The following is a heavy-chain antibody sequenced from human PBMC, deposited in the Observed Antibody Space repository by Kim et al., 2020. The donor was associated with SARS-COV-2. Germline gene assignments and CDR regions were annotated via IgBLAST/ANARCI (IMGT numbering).Heavy chain of an antibody. Sequence: GGSLRLSCAASGFTFSSYSMNWVRQAPGKGLEWVSSISSSSSYIYYADSVKGRFTISRDNAKNSLYLQMNSLRAEDTAVYYCARSVATISYYYGIDVWGQGTTVTVSS. D-gene: IGHD5-12*01. CDR3: ARSVATISYYYGIDV. V-gene: IGHV3-21*01. J-gene: IGHJ6*02. CDR2: ISSSSSYI. CDR1: GFTFSSYS.